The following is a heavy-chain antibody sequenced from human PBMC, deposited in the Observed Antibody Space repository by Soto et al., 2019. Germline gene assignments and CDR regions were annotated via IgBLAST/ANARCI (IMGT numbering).Heavy chain of an antibody. CDR3: ARDLNYGLFDY. D-gene: IGHD4-17*01. Sequence: EVQLVESGGGLVQPGGSLRLSCAASGFTFSSYSMNWVRQAPGKGLEWVSYISSSSSTIYYAGSVKRGFTISRDNAKNSLYLQMNSLRAEDTAVYYCARDLNYGLFDYWGQGTLVTVSS. CDR1: GFTFSSYS. J-gene: IGHJ4*02. CDR2: ISSSSSTI. V-gene: IGHV3-48*01.